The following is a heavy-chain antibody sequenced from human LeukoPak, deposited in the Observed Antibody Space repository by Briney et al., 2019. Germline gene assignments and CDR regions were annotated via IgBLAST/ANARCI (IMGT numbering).Heavy chain of an antibody. Sequence: ASVKVSCKASGYTFTSYDINWVRQATGQGLEWMGWMNPNSGNTGYEQKFQGRVTITRNTSISTAYMELSSLRSEDTAVYYCARDVKIFGVVTLAFDIWGQGTMVTVSS. CDR2: MNPNSGNT. CDR3: ARDVKIFGVVTLAFDI. CDR1: GYTFTSYD. V-gene: IGHV1-8*03. D-gene: IGHD3-3*01. J-gene: IGHJ3*02.